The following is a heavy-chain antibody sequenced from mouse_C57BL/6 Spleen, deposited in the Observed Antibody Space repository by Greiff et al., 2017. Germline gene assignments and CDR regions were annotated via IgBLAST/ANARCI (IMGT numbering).Heavy chain of an antibody. CDR3: ARSGVAACFDY. CDR1: GYTFTSYW. J-gene: IGHJ2*01. Sequence: QVQLQQPGAELVKPGASVKLSCKASGYTFTSYWMHWVKQRPGQGLEWIGMIHPNSGSTNYNEKFKSKATLTVDKSSSTAYMQLSSLTSEDSAVYYCARSGVAACFDYWGQGTTLTVSS. V-gene: IGHV1-64*01. CDR2: IHPNSGST.